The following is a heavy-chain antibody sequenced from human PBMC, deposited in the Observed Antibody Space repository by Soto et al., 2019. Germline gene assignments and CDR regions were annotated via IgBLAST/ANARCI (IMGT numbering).Heavy chain of an antibody. V-gene: IGHV3-33*01. Sequence: GXSLRLSCAASGFTLSSYGMHWFRQAPGKGLEWVAVIWYDGSNKYYADSVKGRFTISRDNSKNTLYLQMNSLRAEDTAVYYCARAPFLDVWGKGTTVTVSS. CDR1: GFTLSSYG. J-gene: IGHJ6*04. CDR2: IWYDGSNK. CDR3: ARAPFLDV.